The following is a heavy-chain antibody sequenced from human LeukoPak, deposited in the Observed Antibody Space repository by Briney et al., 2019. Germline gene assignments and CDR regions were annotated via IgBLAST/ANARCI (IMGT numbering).Heavy chain of an antibody. J-gene: IGHJ5*02. CDR1: GFTFSSYS. D-gene: IGHD2-2*01. CDR2: ISSSSSYI. V-gene: IGHV3-21*01. CDR3: ARGRCSSTSCSPLDP. Sequence: GGSLRLSCAASGFTFSSYSMNWVRQAPGKGLEWVSSISSSSSYIYYADSVKGRFTISRDNAKNSLYLQMNSLRAEDTAVYYCARGRCSSTSCSPLDPWGQGTLVTVSS.